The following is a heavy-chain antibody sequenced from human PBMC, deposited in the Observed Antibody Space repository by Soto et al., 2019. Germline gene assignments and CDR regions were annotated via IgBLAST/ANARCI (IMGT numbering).Heavy chain of an antibody. J-gene: IGHJ6*04. V-gene: IGHV3-74*01. CDR1: GFTLSGRS. Sequence: EVQLVESGGGLVQPGGSLRLSCAASGFTLSGRSMHWVRQAPGKGLVWVSGIDNAGTDSTYADSVKGRFTSSRDNAKNILYLQMNSLKVEDTAVYYCARGWFGPDVWGKGTTVTVFS. CDR3: ARGWFGPDV. D-gene: IGHD3-10*01. CDR2: IDNAGTDS.